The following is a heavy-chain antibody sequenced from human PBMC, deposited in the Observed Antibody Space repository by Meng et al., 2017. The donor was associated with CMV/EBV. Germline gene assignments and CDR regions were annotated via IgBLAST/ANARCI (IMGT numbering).Heavy chain of an antibody. Sequence: GESLKISCAASGLTFSSYWMSWVRQAPGKGLEWVANIKQDGSEKYYVDSVKGRFTISRDNAKNSLYLQMNSLRAEDTAVYYCARQYYDILTGYYNVIGVFDYWGQGTLVTVSS. CDR1: GLTFSSYW. CDR2: IKQDGSEK. V-gene: IGHV3-7*01. J-gene: IGHJ4*02. D-gene: IGHD3-9*01. CDR3: ARQYYDILTGYYNVIGVFDY.